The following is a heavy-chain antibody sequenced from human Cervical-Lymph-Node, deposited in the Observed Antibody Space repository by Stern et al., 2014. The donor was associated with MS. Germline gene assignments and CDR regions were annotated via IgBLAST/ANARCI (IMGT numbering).Heavy chain of an antibody. Sequence: QVQLVQSGAEVKKPGASVKVSCKVSGYTLTELSMHWVRQAPGKGLEWMGGFDPEDGETIYAQKFPGRVTMTEDTSTDTASMELSSLRSEDTAVYYCATSVIAYYDSSGPTLDYWGQGTLVTVSS. CDR1: GYTLTELS. CDR3: ATSVIAYYDSSGPTLDY. J-gene: IGHJ4*02. CDR2: FDPEDGET. V-gene: IGHV1-24*01. D-gene: IGHD3-22*01.